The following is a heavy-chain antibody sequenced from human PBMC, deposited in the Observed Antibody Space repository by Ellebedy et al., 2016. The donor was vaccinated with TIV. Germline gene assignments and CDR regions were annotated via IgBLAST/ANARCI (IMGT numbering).Heavy chain of an antibody. J-gene: IGHJ4*02. CDR3: AREVTMVRGPKRTGFRF. CDR1: GFTFSSYD. CDR2: ISYDGSNE. Sequence: GESLKISCIGSGFTFSSYDMHWVRQTPGKGLEWVAVISYDGSNEHFSDSVKGRFTVSRDNSRNTLYLQLNSLRSDDTAVYYCAREVTMVRGPKRTGFRFWGQGTLVTVSS. V-gene: IGHV3-30*04. D-gene: IGHD3-10*01.